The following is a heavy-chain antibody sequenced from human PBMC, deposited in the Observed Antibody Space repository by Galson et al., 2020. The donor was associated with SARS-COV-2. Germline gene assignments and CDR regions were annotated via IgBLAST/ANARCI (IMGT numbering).Heavy chain of an antibody. CDR2: INPNSGNS. Sequence: ASVTVSCKASGYTFTRYNIHWVRQAPGQGLEWMGWINPNSGNSGHAQKFQGRVTMTRNTSISTAYMELSSLRSEDTAIYYCATPIVGGTFDYWGQGTLVTVSS. J-gene: IGHJ4*02. V-gene: IGHV1-8*01. D-gene: IGHD1-26*01. CDR3: ATPIVGGTFDY. CDR1: GYTFTRYN.